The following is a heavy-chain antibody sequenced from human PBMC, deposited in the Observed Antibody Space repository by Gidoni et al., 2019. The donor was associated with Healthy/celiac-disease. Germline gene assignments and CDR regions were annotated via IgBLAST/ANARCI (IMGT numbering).Heavy chain of an antibody. J-gene: IGHJ4*02. Sequence: QVQLVESGGGVVQPRRDLRRPSAASGLTFSSYGMHWVRQAPGKGLEWVSVIWYYASNNYYAYSVQGLFTISRDNSKTTLYLQLNSLRAEETAVYYCARVGRHDFWSGYYPPGNWNDVGPDYWGQGTLVTVSS. CDR3: ARVGRHDFWSGYYPPGNWNDVGPDY. V-gene: IGHV3-33*01. CDR1: GLTFSSYG. CDR2: IWYYASNN. D-gene: IGHD3-3*01.